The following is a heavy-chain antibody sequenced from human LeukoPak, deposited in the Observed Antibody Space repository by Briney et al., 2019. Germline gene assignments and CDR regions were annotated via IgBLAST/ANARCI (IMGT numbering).Heavy chain of an antibody. J-gene: IGHJ5*02. CDR2: IYYSGST. CDR3: ARALAAAGVNWFDP. CDR1: GGSISSSSYY. D-gene: IGHD6-13*01. V-gene: IGHV4-39*07. Sequence: SETLSLTCTVSGGSISSSSYYWGWIRQPPGKGLEWIGSIYYSGSTYYNPSLKSRVTISVDTSKNQFSLKLSSVTAADTAVYYCARALAAAGVNWFDPWGQGTLVTASS.